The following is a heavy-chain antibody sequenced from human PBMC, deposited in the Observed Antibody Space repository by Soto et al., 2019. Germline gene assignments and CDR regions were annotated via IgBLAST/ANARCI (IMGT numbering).Heavy chain of an antibody. D-gene: IGHD4-17*01. J-gene: IGHJ5*02. Sequence: DVQLVESGGGLVQPGGSLKLSCAGSGFTFSGSDIHWVRQASGKGLEWVGRIKSKASNYATSYAASVKGRFTVSRDDSENTPYLQMSSLQTEDTAMSYCICREDYGAQTGFDPWGQGTLVTVSS. CDR2: IKSKASNYAT. CDR1: GFTFSGSD. V-gene: IGHV3-73*01. CDR3: ICREDYGAQTGFDP.